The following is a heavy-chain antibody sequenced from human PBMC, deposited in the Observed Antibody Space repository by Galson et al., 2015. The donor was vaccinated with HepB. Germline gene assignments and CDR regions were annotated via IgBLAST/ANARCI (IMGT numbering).Heavy chain of an antibody. CDR2: INPYNRDT. CDR3: ARGALVVVINATQNNWFDP. J-gene: IGHJ5*02. V-gene: IGHV1-18*01. Sequence: SVKVSCKASGYTFSSYSITWVRQAPGQGLEWVGWINPYNRDTNYARKLQGRVTMTTDTSTNTAYMELRSLRSDDTAVYYCARGALVVVINATQNNWFDPWGQGTPVTVSS. CDR1: GYTFSSYS. D-gene: IGHD2-15*01.